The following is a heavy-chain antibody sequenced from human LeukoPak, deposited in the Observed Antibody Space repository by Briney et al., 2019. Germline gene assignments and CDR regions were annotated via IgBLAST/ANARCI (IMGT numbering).Heavy chain of an antibody. D-gene: IGHD2-2*02. V-gene: IGHV4-34*01. CDR2: INHSGST. CDR3: AREGCSSTSCYSETRNYYYYYMDV. J-gene: IGHJ6*03. CDR1: GGSFSGYY. Sequence: SETLSLTCAVYGGSFSGYYWSWIRQPPGKGLEWIGEINHSGSTNYNPSLKSRVTISVDTSKNQFSLKLSSVTAADTAVYYCAREGCSSTSCYSETRNYYYYYMDVWGKGTTVTVSS.